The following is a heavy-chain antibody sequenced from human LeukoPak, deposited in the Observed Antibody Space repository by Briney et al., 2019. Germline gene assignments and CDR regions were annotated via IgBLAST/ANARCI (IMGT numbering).Heavy chain of an antibody. Sequence: GGSLRLSCAASGFTFSSYAMHWVRQAPGKGLEWVAVKSYDGSNKYYADSVKGRFTISRDNSKNTLYLQMNSLRAEDTAVYYCAREDEVRVVAATRYCYGMDVWGKGTTVTVSS. V-gene: IGHV3-30*04. CDR1: GFTFSSYA. J-gene: IGHJ6*04. CDR2: KSYDGSNK. CDR3: AREDEVRVVAATRYCYGMDV. D-gene: IGHD2-15*01.